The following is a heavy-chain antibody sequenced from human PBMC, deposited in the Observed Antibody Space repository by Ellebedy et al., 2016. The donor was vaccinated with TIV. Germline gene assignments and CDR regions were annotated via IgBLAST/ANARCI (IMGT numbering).Heavy chain of an antibody. J-gene: IGHJ4*02. V-gene: IGHV4-59*01. CDR3: AREGAHVFDRSGYYFDY. Sequence: PSETLSLTCTVSGGSISTFYWTWIRQTPGKGLEWIGYIFYTGATNYNPSLKSRVTISLDTPKNQFSLKLYSVAAADSAIYYCAREGAHVFDRSGYYFDYWGQGALVTVSS. CDR1: GGSISTFY. D-gene: IGHD3-22*01. CDR2: IFYTGAT.